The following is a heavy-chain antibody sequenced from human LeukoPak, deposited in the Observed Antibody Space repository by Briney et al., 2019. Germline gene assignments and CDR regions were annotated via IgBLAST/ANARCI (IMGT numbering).Heavy chain of an antibody. CDR1: GGSISSYY. J-gene: IGHJ4*02. Sequence: SETLSLTCTVSGGSISSYYWSWIRQPPGNGLEWIGYIYYSGSTNYNPSLESRVTISVDTSKNQFSRKLSSVTAADTAVYYCARGSGQWSFDYWGQGTLVTVSS. V-gene: IGHV4-59*01. CDR3: ARGSGQWSFDY. CDR2: IYYSGST. D-gene: IGHD2-15*01.